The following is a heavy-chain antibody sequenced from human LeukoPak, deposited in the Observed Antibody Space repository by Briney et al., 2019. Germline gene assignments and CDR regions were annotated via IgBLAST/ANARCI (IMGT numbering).Heavy chain of an antibody. D-gene: IGHD3-10*01. J-gene: IGHJ6*02. CDR2: INPNSGGT. V-gene: IGHV1-2*06. CDR1: GYTFTGCY. Sequence: ASVKVSCKASGYTFTGCYMHWVRQAPGQGLEWMGRINPNSGGTNYAQKFQGRVTMTRDTSISTAYMELSSLRSEDTAVYYCAREIGSGSYWYYYGMDVWGQGTTVTVSS. CDR3: AREIGSGSYWYYYGMDV.